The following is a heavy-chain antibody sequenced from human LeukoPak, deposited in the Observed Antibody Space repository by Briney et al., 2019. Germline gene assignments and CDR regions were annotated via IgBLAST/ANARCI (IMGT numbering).Heavy chain of an antibody. Sequence: GGSLRLSCAASGFTVSSNYMSWVRQAPGKGLEWVSVIYSGGSTYYADSVKGRFTISRDNSKNTLYLQMNSLRAEDTAVYYCAKAPLSLAGAKIGILPNWFDPWGQGTLVTVSS. D-gene: IGHD3-16*02. CDR3: AKAPLSLAGAKIGILPNWFDP. J-gene: IGHJ5*02. CDR1: GFTVSSNY. CDR2: IYSGGST. V-gene: IGHV3-66*01.